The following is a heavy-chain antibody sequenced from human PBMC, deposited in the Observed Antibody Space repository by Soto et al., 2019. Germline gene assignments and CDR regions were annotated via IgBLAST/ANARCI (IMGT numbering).Heavy chain of an antibody. J-gene: IGHJ3*02. CDR1: GYTFTGYY. Sequence: CKASGYTFTGYYMHWVRQAPGQGLEWMGWINPNSGGTNYAQKFQGWVTMTRDTSISTAYMELSRLRSDDTAVYYCASSGYSSGYAFDIWGQGTMVTV. CDR2: INPNSGGT. V-gene: IGHV1-2*04. D-gene: IGHD6-19*01. CDR3: ASSGYSSGYAFDI.